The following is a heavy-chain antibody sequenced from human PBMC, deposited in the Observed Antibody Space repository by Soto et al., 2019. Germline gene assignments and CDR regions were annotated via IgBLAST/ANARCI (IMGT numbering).Heavy chain of an antibody. V-gene: IGHV4-39*01. CDR1: GGSISSRSYY. Sequence: QLQLQESGPGLVKPSETLSLTCTVSGGSISSRSYYWGWIRQPPGKGLEWIGRIYYSGSTYYNPSLKSRVTISVDTSKNQSSLKLSSVTAADTAVYYCSSEKSVGYCSGGSCYSNYFQLWGQGTLVTVSS. J-gene: IGHJ1*01. CDR3: SSEKSVGYCSGGSCYSNYFQL. D-gene: IGHD2-15*01. CDR2: IYYSGST.